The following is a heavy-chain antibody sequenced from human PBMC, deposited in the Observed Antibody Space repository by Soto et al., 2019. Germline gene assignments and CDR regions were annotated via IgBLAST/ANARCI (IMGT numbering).Heavy chain of an antibody. J-gene: IGHJ4*02. Sequence: PSETLSLTCTVSGGSVSSGSYYWIWIRRPPGKGLEWIGYIYYSGSTNYNPSLKSRVTISVDTSKNQFSLKLSSVTAADTAVYYCARGYCSSTSCGGYYFDYWGQGTLVTVSS. D-gene: IGHD2-2*01. V-gene: IGHV4-61*01. CDR2: IYYSGST. CDR1: GGSVSSGSYY. CDR3: ARGYCSSTSCGGYYFDY.